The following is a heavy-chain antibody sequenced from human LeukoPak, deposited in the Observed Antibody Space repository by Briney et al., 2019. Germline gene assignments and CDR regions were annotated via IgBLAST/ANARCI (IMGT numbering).Heavy chain of an antibody. CDR1: GFTFSSYS. CDR2: ISSSSSNI. V-gene: IGHV3-21*04. J-gene: IGHJ6*03. D-gene: IGHD5-18*01. CDR3: ARDLGGYSHNYYYYYMDV. Sequence: GGSLRLSCAASGFTFSSYSMNWVRQAPGKGLEWVSSISSSSSNIYYADSVKGRFTISRDNAKNSLYLQMNSLRAEDTAVYYCARDLGGYSHNYYYYYMDVWGKGTTVTISS.